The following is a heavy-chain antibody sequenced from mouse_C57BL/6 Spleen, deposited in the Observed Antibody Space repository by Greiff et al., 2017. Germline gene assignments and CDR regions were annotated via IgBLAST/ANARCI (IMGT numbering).Heavy chain of an antibody. CDR1: GYAFSSSW. CDR2: IYPGDGDT. Sequence: VQLQQSGPELVKPGASVKISCKASGYAFSSSWMNWVKQRPGKGREWIGRIYPGDGDTNYNGKFKGKATLTADKSSSTAYMQLSSLTSEDSAVYFCAIGMYYDAFAYWGQGTLVTVSA. CDR3: AIGMYYDAFAY. V-gene: IGHV1-82*01. J-gene: IGHJ3*01. D-gene: IGHD2-4*01.